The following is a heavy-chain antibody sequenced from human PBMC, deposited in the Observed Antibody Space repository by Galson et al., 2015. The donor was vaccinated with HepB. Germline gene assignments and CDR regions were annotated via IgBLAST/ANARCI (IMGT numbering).Heavy chain of an antibody. V-gene: IGHV3-23*01. D-gene: IGHD5-18*01. CDR2: ISGSGGST. CDR3: AKVERGHSHRRSFRGHFDY. J-gene: IGHJ4*02. Sequence: SLRLSCAASGFTFSTYAMSWVRQAPGKGLEWVSGISGSGGSTFYADSVKGRFTISRDNSKNTLYLQMDSLRAEDTAVYYCAKVERGHSHRRSFRGHFDYWGQGTPVTVSS. CDR1: GFTFSTYA.